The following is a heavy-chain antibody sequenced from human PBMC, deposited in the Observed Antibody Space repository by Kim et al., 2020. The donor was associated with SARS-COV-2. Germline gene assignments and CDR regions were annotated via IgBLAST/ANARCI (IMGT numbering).Heavy chain of an antibody. CDR2: ISAYNGNT. CDR1: GYTFTSYG. Sequence: ASVKVSCKASGYTFTSYGISWVRQAPGQGLEWMGWISAYNGNTNYAQKLQGRVTMTTDTSTSTAYMELRSLRSDDTAVYYCARAGNPYSSSQYNWFDPWGQGSLVTVS. CDR3: ARAGNPYSSSQYNWFDP. V-gene: IGHV1-18*01. J-gene: IGHJ5*02. D-gene: IGHD6-13*01.